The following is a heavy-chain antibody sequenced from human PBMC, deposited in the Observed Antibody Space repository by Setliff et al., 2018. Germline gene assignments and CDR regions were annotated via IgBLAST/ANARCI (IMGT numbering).Heavy chain of an antibody. V-gene: IGHV3-43D*04. Sequence: GGSLRLSCAASGFAFSSYVLHWVRQAPGEGLEWVSLISWDGTRTNYVDSLKGRVTISRDNSKNSLFLQMNSLRVEDTALYYCVKDTGNGGNTGLDYWGQGTLVTVSS. CDR1: GFAFSSYV. D-gene: IGHD2-15*01. J-gene: IGHJ4*02. CDR3: VKDTGNGGNTGLDY. CDR2: ISWDGTRT.